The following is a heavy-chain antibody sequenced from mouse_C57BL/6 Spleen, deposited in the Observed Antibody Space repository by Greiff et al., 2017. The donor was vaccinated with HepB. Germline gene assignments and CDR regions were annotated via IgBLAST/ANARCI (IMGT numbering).Heavy chain of an antibody. CDR2: IHPSDSDT. V-gene: IGHV1-74*01. Sequence: QVQLKQPGAELVKPGASVKVSCKASGYTFTSYWMHWVKQRPGQGLEWIGRIHPSDSDTNYNQKFKGKATLTVDKSSSTAYMQLSSLTSEDSAVYYCVPIYYDYDEGYYFDYWGQGTTLTVSS. CDR3: VPIYYDYDEGYYFDY. D-gene: IGHD2-4*01. J-gene: IGHJ2*01. CDR1: GYTFTSYW.